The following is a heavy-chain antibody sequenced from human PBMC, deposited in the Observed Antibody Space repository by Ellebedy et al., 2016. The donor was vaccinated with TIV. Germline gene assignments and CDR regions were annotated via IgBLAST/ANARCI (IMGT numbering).Heavy chain of an antibody. CDR3: ARGPLPRRYYGSGSPKPPTEPTQFDP. CDR1: GGTFSSYA. Sequence: SVKVSXXASGGTFSSYAISWVRQAPGQGLEWMGGIIPIFGTANYAQKFQGRVTITADKSTSTAYMELSSLRSEDTAVYYCARGPLPRRYYGSGSPKPPTEPTQFDPWGQGTLVTVSS. V-gene: IGHV1-69*06. D-gene: IGHD3-10*01. J-gene: IGHJ5*02. CDR2: IIPIFGTA.